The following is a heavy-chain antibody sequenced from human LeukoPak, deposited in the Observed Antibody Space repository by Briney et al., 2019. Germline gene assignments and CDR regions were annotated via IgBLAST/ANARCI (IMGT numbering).Heavy chain of an antibody. CDR1: GYTFTGYY. D-gene: IGHD4-17*01. CDR3: ARAGDEYGDYGLDY. J-gene: IGHJ4*02. Sequence: VKVSCKASGYTFTGYYMHWVRQAPGQGLEWMGWITSYNGNTNYAQKLQGRVTMTTNTSTSTAYMELRSLRSDDTAVYDCARAGDEYGDYGLDYWGQGTLVTVSS. V-gene: IGHV1-18*04. CDR2: ITSYNGNT.